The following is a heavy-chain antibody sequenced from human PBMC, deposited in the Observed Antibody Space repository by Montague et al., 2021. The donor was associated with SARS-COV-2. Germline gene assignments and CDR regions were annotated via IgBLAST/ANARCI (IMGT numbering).Heavy chain of an antibody. CDR2: ISSSGHNV. D-gene: IGHD2-21*02. CDR3: AQDVTGGDYLSGMH. CDR1: GFNFNNYA. Sequence: SLRLSCAASGFNFNNYAMSWVRQAPGRGLEWVATISSSGHNVFHADSVKGRFAISRDNFNNILFLQMNGLRADDSALYSCAQDVTGGDYLSGMHWGQGTLVTVSS. J-gene: IGHJ4*02. V-gene: IGHV3-23*01.